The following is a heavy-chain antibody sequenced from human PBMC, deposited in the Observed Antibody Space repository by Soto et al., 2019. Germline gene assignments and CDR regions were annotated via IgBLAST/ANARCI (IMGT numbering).Heavy chain of an antibody. CDR3: ARGHYGRDY. CDR1: EFTFSQHW. CDR2: IKPDGSEK. V-gene: IGHV3-7*01. J-gene: IGHJ4*02. D-gene: IGHD4-17*01. Sequence: EVNLVESGGGLVQPGGSLRLSCAASEFTFSQHWMSWVRQALGKGLEWVADIKPDGSEKYYVDSVKGRFTISRDNAKNSVYLQMNSLRAEDTAVYYCARGHYGRDYWGQGTLVTVSS.